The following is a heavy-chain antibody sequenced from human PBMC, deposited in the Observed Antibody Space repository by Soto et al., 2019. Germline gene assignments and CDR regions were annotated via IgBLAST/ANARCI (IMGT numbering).Heavy chain of an antibody. V-gene: IGHV4-61*01. CDR2: IYYSGST. J-gene: IGHJ4*02. Sequence: LSLTCTVSGGSVSSGSYYWSWIRQPPGKGLEWIGYIYYSGSTNYNPSLKSRVTISVDTSKNQFSLKLSSVTAADTAVYYCARDRGYSYGYNYFDYWGRGTLVTVSS. CDR3: ARDRGYSYGYNYFDY. D-gene: IGHD5-18*01. CDR1: GGSVSSGSYY.